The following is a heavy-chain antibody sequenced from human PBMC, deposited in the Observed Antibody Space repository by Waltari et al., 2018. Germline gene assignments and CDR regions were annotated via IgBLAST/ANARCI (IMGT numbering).Heavy chain of an antibody. CDR1: GASASNVY. J-gene: IGHJ4*02. CDR2: LYRSGTT. CDR3: ARESRAARIDS. D-gene: IGHD6-13*01. V-gene: IGHV4-4*07. Sequence: QVQLQESCPGLVKPSEPLSLTCIVSGASASNVYWSWIRQPAGKGLEWIGRLYRSGTTNYSPSLRSRVTLSLDTSKNQFSLNLTSVIAADTAVYYCARESRAARIDSWGQGILVTVAS.